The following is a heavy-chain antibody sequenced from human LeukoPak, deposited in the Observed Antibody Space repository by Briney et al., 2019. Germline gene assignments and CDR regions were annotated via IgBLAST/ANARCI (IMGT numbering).Heavy chain of an antibody. D-gene: IGHD5-18*01. CDR3: ARGRGSYAYFDGMDV. Sequence: GASVKVSCKASGYTFTSYVINWVRQATGQGLEWMGWMNPNSGNTGYAQKFQGRVTMTRNTSISTAYMELSSLRSEDTAVYHCARGRGSYAYFDGMDVWGQGTTVTVSS. J-gene: IGHJ6*02. CDR2: MNPNSGNT. CDR1: GYTFTSYV. V-gene: IGHV1-8*01.